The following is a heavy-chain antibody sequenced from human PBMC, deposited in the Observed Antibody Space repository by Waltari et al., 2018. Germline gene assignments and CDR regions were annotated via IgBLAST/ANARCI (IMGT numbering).Heavy chain of an antibody. Sequence: QITLKESGPTLVKPTQTLTLTCTFSGFSLSTSGVGVGWIRQPPGKALEWLALIYWNDDKRYSPSLKSRLTITKDTSKNQVVLTMTNMDPVDTATYYCSHLQLITMPRSYNWFDPWGQGTLVTVSS. D-gene: IGHD3-10*01. J-gene: IGHJ5*02. V-gene: IGHV2-5*01. CDR3: SHLQLITMPRSYNWFDP. CDR2: IYWNDDK. CDR1: GFSLSTSGVG.